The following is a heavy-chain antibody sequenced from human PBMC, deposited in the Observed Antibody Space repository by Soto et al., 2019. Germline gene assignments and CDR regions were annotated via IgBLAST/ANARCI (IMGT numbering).Heavy chain of an antibody. Sequence: QLQLQESGSGLVKPSQTLSLTCAVSVGSSGGGVTSWSWFRQPPGKGLEWIGYIYHSGSTYYNPSLKSRVTISVDRSKNQFSLKLSSVTAADTAVYYCARTPDRWGQGTLVTVSS. CDR1: VGSSGGGVTS. J-gene: IGHJ5*02. CDR3: ARTPDR. CDR2: IYHSGST. V-gene: IGHV4-30-2*01.